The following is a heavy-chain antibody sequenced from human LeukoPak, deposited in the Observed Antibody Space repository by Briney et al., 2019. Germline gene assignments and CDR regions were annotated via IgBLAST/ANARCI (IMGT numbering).Heavy chain of an antibody. D-gene: IGHD6-19*01. J-gene: IGHJ6*02. Sequence: ASVKVSCKVSGYTLTELSMHWVRQAPGKGLEWMGGFDPEDGETIYAQKFQGRVTMTEDTSTDTAYMELSSLRSEDTAVYYCATGKVAGTPYYYYYGMDVWGQGTTVTVSS. CDR2: FDPEDGET. CDR1: GYTLTELS. CDR3: ATGKVAGTPYYYYYGMDV. V-gene: IGHV1-24*01.